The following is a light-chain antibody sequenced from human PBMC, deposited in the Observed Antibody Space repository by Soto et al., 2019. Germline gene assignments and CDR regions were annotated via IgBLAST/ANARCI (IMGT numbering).Light chain of an antibody. J-gene: IGKJ2*01. CDR1: QSINSY. CDR3: QQTYTTPYT. Sequence: DIQMTQSPSSLSASVGDRVTVSCRASQSINSYLNWYQQNPGKAPTLLIYSASSLEEGVPSRFSGSGSGTEFTLTISSLQPEDFATYSCQQTYTTPYTFGQGTKLEIK. V-gene: IGKV1-39*01. CDR2: SAS.